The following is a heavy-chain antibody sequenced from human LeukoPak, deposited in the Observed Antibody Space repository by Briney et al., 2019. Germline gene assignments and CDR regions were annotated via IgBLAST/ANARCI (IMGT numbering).Heavy chain of an antibody. D-gene: IGHD6-13*01. Sequence: ASVKVSCKASGGTFSSYGISWVRQAPGQGLEWMGWISAYNGNTNYAQKLQGRVTMTTDTSTSTAYMELRSLRSDDTAVYYCARASESGIAAAADYWGQGTLVTVSS. V-gene: IGHV1-18*01. CDR1: GGTFSSYG. CDR3: ARASESGIAAAADY. CDR2: ISAYNGNT. J-gene: IGHJ4*02.